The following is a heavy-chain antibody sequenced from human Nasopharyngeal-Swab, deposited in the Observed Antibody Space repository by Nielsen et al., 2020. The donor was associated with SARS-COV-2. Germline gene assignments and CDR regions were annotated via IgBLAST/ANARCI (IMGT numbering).Heavy chain of an antibody. V-gene: IGHV3-30*18. CDR3: AKGGVYFDY. Sequence: GGSLRLSCAASGFIFSNYWMTWVRQAPGKGLEWVAVISYDGSNKYYADSVKGRFTISRDNSKNTLYLQMNSLRAEDTAVYYCAKGGVYFDYWGKGTLVTVSS. J-gene: IGHJ4*02. D-gene: IGHD3-16*01. CDR2: ISYDGSNK. CDR1: GFIFSNYW.